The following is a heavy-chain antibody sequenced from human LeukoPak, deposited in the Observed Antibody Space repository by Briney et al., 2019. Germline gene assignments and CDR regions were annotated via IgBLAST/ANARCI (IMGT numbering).Heavy chain of an antibody. D-gene: IGHD6-19*01. Sequence: ASVKDSCKASGYTVTGYYMHWVRQAPGQGLEWMGWIKPNSGGTNYAQKFQGRVTMTRDTSISTAYMELSRLRSDDTAVYYCARTSIAVAFGYWGQGTLVTVSS. V-gene: IGHV1-2*02. CDR3: ARTSIAVAFGY. CDR1: GYTVTGYY. CDR2: IKPNSGGT. J-gene: IGHJ4*02.